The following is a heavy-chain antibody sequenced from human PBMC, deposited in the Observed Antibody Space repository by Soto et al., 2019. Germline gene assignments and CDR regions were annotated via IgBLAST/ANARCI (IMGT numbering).Heavy chain of an antibody. D-gene: IGHD6-6*01. CDR2: MNPNSGNT. Sequence: QVQLVQSGAEVKKPGASVKVSCKASGYTFTSYDINWVRQATGQGLEWMGWMNPNSGNTGYAQKFQGRVTMTRNTSISTGYMELSSLGSEDTAVYYCAEAIAARPDGAVDIWGQGTMVTVSS. CDR1: GYTFTSYD. V-gene: IGHV1-8*01. J-gene: IGHJ3*02. CDR3: AEAIAARPDGAVDI.